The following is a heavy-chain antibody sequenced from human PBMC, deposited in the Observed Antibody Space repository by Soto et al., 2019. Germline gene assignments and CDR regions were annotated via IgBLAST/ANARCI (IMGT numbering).Heavy chain of an antibody. CDR2: ISAYNGNT. D-gene: IGHD3-10*01. J-gene: IGHJ5*02. Sequence: ASVKVSCKASGYTFTSYGISWVRQAPGQGLEWMGWISAYNGNTNYAQKLQGRVTMTTDTSTSTAYMELRSLRSDDTAVYYCARVKGSGSSPLRWFDPWGQGTLVTSPQ. CDR3: ARVKGSGSSPLRWFDP. V-gene: IGHV1-18*01. CDR1: GYTFTSYG.